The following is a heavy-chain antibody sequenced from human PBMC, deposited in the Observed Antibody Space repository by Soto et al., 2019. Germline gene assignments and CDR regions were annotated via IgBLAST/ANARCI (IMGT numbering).Heavy chain of an antibody. J-gene: IGHJ4*02. Sequence: EVQLLESGGGLVQPGGSLRLSCTTSGFTFSRHAMTWVRQAPGRGLQWVSPITNSDDSTYYAAAVKGRFTISRDISRSTLYLQMDSLRADDTAVYYCAKGYGDSDSWGQGTQVTVSS. V-gene: IGHV3-23*01. CDR1: GFTFSRHA. CDR3: AKGYGDSDS. D-gene: IGHD4-17*01. CDR2: ITNSDDST.